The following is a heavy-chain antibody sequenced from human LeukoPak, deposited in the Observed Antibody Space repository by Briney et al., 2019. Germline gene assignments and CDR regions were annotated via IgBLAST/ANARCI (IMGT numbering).Heavy chain of an antibody. Sequence: SVKVSCKASGGTFSSYAISWVRQAPGQGLEWMGGIIPIFGTANYAQKFQGRVTITADESTSTAYMELSSLRSEDTAVYYCARVGSGSYYDGGFDYWGQGTLVTVSS. CDR1: GGTFSSYA. V-gene: IGHV1-69*13. J-gene: IGHJ4*02. D-gene: IGHD1-26*01. CDR3: ARVGSGSYYDGGFDY. CDR2: IIPIFGTA.